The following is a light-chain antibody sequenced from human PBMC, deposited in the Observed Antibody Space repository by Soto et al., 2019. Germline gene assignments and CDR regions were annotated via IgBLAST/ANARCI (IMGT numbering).Light chain of an antibody. V-gene: IGLV1-40*01. CDR3: QSYDTNLSGGSV. Sequence: QSVLTQSPSVSGAPGQRISIFCTGTSSNIGAGFDVHWYQQLPATAPKLLIYGSNNRPSGVPDRFSGSKSGTSASLAITGFQAEDEADYYCQSYDTNLSGGSVFGNGTKLTVL. CDR1: SSNIGAGFD. J-gene: IGLJ1*01. CDR2: GSN.